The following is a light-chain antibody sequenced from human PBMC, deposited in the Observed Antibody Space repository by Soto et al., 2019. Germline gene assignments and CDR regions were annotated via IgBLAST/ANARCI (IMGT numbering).Light chain of an antibody. CDR2: DVS. V-gene: IGLV2-14*03. CDR1: SSDVGTYNY. Sequence: QSVLTQPASVSGSPGQSITISCTGTSSDVGTYNYVSWYQQHPGKAPKVMIYDVSSRPSGVSNRFSCSKSGNTASLTISGLQAEDEADYYCSSYTGSSTSVIFGGGTKLTVL. J-gene: IGLJ2*01. CDR3: SSYTGSSTSVI.